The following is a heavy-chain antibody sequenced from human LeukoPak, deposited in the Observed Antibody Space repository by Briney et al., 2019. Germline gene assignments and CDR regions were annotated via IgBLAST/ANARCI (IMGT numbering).Heavy chain of an antibody. V-gene: IGHV3-48*04. Sequence: GGYLRLSCAASGFTFSNYWMHWVRQAPGKGLEWVSYISSSSSTIYYADSVKGRFTISRDNSKNSLYLQMNSLRTEDTALYYCAQDGHYYGMDVWGQGTTVTVSS. CDR2: ISSSSSTI. CDR3: AQDGHYYGMDV. CDR1: GFTFSNYW. J-gene: IGHJ6*02.